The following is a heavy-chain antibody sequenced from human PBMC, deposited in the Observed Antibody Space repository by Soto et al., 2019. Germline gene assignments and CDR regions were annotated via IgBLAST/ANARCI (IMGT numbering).Heavy chain of an antibody. D-gene: IGHD3-3*01. CDR1: GFTFSSYA. J-gene: IGHJ6*03. V-gene: IGHV3-23*01. CDR2: ISGSGGIT. CDR3: ARAGHYDFWSGYYYMDV. Sequence: EVQLLESGGGLVQPGGSLRLSCATSGFTFSSYAMAWVRQAPGKGLEWVSAISGSGGITYHAASVKGRFSISRDNSRNVLYLQMNSLGAEDTAVYYCARAGHYDFWSGYYYMDVWGIGTTVTVSS.